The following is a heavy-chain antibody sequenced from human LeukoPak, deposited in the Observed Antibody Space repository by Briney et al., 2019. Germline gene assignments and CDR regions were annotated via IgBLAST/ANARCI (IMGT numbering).Heavy chain of an antibody. D-gene: IGHD6-19*01. CDR3: ATERTPVAVAALDY. V-gene: IGHV1-24*01. CDR1: GYTLSELS. J-gene: IGHJ4*02. CDR2: FDPEDGET. Sequence: ASVKFSCKVCGYTLSELSMHWVRQDPGKGLEWMGGFDPEDGETIYAQKFQGRVTMTEYTSTDTAYMELSSLRSEDTAVYYCATERTPVAVAALDYWGQGTLVTVSS.